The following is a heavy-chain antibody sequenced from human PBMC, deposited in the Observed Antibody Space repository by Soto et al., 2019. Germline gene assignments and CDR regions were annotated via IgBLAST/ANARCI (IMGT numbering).Heavy chain of an antibody. CDR3: ARGTGYSYGHLDY. CDR2: IWYDGSNK. V-gene: IGHV3-33*01. CDR1: GFTFSSYG. Sequence: SLRLSCAASGFTFSSYGMHWVRQAPGKGLEWVAVIWYDGSNKYYADSVKGRFTISRDNSKNTLYLQMNSLRAEDTAVYYCARGTGYSYGHLDYWGQGTLVTVSS. D-gene: IGHD5-18*01. J-gene: IGHJ4*02.